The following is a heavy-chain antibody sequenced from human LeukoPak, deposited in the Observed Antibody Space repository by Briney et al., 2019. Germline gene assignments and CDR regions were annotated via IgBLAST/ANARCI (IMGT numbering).Heavy chain of an antibody. J-gene: IGHJ4*02. CDR2: INHSGYT. D-gene: IGHD4-17*01. V-gene: IGHV4-34*01. Sequence: SETLSLTYAVTGVSFDDYYWAWVRQTPGKGLDWIGEINHSGYTNDSPSLKSRVTLSIDTSRKQFSLNLRSVTVADAGTYYCTRMTTGHDYWGQGALVTVSS. CDR3: TRMTTGHDY. CDR1: GVSFDDYY.